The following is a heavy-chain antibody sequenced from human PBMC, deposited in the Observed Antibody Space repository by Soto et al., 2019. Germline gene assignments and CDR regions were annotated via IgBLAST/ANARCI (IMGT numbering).Heavy chain of an antibody. CDR1: GFSFSSHA. D-gene: IGHD6-19*01. V-gene: IGHV3-30-3*01. CDR3: AREKVAVPGIYDY. Sequence: QVQLVESGGGVVQPGRSLRLSCAASGFSFSSHAMHWVRQAPDKGLEWVAVISYDGSNKYYGDSVKGRFPISRDNSKNTLYLQMNSLRAGDTAVYYCAREKVAVPGIYDYWGQGALVTVSS. J-gene: IGHJ4*02. CDR2: ISYDGSNK.